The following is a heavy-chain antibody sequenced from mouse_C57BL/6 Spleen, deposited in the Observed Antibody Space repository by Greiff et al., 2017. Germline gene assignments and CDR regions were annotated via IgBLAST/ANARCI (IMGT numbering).Heavy chain of an antibody. CDR1: GYTFTDYE. Sequence: VQLQESGAELVRPGASVTLSCKASGYTFTDYEMHWVKQTPVPGLEWIGAIDPETGGTAYNQKFKGKAILTADKSSSTAYMELRSLTSEDSAVCYCTRDYGKGYWGQGTTLTVSS. V-gene: IGHV1-15*01. J-gene: IGHJ2*01. D-gene: IGHD2-1*01. CDR3: TRDYGKGY. CDR2: IDPETGGT.